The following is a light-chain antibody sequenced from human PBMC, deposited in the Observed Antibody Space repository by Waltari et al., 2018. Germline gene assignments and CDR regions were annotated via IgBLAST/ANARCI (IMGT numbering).Light chain of an antibody. CDR3: CSYTDTWV. J-gene: IGLJ3*02. V-gene: IGLV2-23*02. CDR1: SSDVGSQNL. CDR2: EVA. Sequence: QSALTQPASVSGSPGQSLTISCPGTSSDVGSQNLVSWYQQHPGKAPKLIIFEVAKRPSGVSDRFYGSQSGDTASLTISGLQAEDEADYYCCSYTDTWVFGGGTKLTVL.